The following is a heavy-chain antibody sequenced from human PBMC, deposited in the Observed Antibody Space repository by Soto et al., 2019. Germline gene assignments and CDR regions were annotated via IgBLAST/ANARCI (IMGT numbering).Heavy chain of an antibody. Sequence: SVQVSCEDSLGTFSSCAISWVRRETGKGLEWMGGIIPIFGTANYAQKFQGRVTITADESTSTAYMELSSLRSEDTAVYYCARGRDSYYYYGMDVCGQATTVTVSS. V-gene: IGHV1-69*01. J-gene: IGHJ6*02. CDR1: LGTFSSCA. CDR3: ARGRDSYYYYGMDV. CDR2: IIPIFGTA. D-gene: IGHD2-21*02.